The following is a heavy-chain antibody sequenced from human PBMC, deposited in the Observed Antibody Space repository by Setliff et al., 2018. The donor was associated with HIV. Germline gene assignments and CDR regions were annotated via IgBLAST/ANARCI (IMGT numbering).Heavy chain of an antibody. CDR1: GGSISSSGYY. V-gene: IGHV4-39*07. Sequence: PSETLSLTCSVSGGSISSSGYYWAWIRQPPGKGLEWIGSIYYSGNTYYNPSVKSRVTISVDTFNNQFSLRLSSVTAADTAVYYCSRAIVAVTAIDHYYYGMDVWGQGTTVTV. D-gene: IGHD2-21*02. CDR2: IYYSGNT. CDR3: SRAIVAVTAIDHYYYGMDV. J-gene: IGHJ6*02.